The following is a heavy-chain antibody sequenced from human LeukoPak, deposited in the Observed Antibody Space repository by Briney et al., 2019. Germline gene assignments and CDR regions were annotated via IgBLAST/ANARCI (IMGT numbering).Heavy chain of an antibody. CDR2: INPSGGST. CDR1: GYTFTSYY. D-gene: IGHD1-26*01. V-gene: IGHV1-46*01. J-gene: IGHJ4*02. CDR3: ARSLRIVGATEGPGY. Sequence: ASVKVSCKASGYTFTSYYMHWVRQAPGQGLEWMGIINPSGGSTSYAQKFQGRVTMTRDTSTSTIYMELSSLRSEDTAVYYCARSLRIVGATEGPGYWGQGTLVTVSS.